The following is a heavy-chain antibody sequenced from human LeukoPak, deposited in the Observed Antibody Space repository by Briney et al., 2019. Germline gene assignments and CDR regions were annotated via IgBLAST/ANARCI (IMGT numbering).Heavy chain of an antibody. J-gene: IGHJ4*02. Sequence: GGSLRLSCAASGFTFRSYAMNWVRQSPGKRLEWVSSISYGDGTAFYAGSVKGRFTVSRDNSRSTLYLQMASLRAEDTAVYYCAKDRGYTGYDSGGIDFWGQGILVTVSS. D-gene: IGHD5-12*01. V-gene: IGHV3-23*01. CDR1: GFTFRSYA. CDR3: AKDRGYTGYDSGGIDF. CDR2: ISYGDGTA.